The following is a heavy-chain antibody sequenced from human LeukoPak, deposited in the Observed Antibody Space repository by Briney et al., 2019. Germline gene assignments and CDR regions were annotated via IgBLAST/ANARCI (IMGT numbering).Heavy chain of an antibody. Sequence: GGSLRLSCAASGFTFSGCGMHWVRQAPGKGLEWVAFIWYDGRDKYYADSVKGQFTISRDNSKNTLYLQMNSLRAEDTVVYYCAKDPYSYGSYFDYWGQGTLVTVSS. CDR2: IWYDGRDK. CDR3: AKDPYSYGSYFDY. V-gene: IGHV3-30*02. CDR1: GFTFSGCG. D-gene: IGHD5-18*01. J-gene: IGHJ4*02.